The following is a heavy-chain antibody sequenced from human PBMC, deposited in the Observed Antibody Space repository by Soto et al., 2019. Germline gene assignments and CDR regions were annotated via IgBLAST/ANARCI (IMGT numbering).Heavy chain of an antibody. D-gene: IGHD3-22*01. CDR1: GYTLTSYY. V-gene: IGHV1-46*01. CDR3: AGENYYDSSGSGEAVYYYGMGV. J-gene: IGHJ6*02. Sequence: ASVKVACEASGYTLTSYYMHRVRQAPGQGLEWMGIINPSGGSTSYAQKFQGRVTMTRDTSTSTVYMELSSLRSEDTAVYYCAGENYYDSSGSGEAVYYYGMGVWGQGTTVTVSS. CDR2: INPSGGST.